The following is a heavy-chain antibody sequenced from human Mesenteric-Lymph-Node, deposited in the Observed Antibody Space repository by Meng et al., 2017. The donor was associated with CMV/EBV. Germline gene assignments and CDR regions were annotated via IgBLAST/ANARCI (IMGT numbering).Heavy chain of an antibody. V-gene: IGHV3-30*19. CDR1: GFTFSSYG. D-gene: IGHD2-21*01. CDR3: ARGVVPPDS. J-gene: IGHJ4*02. Sequence: GGSLRLSCAASGFTFSSYGMHWVRQAPGKGLEWVAVISFDGSSEHYADSVKGRFTISRDNSKNTLYLQMSSLRPEDTAVYYCARGVVPPDSWGQGTLVTVSS. CDR2: ISFDGSSE.